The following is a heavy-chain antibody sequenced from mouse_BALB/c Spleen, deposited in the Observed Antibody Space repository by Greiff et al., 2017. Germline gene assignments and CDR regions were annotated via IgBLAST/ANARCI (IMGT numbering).Heavy chain of an antibody. J-gene: IGHJ4*01. V-gene: IGHV1S81*02. D-gene: IGHD2-2*01. Sequence: VQLQQPGAELVKPGASVKLSCKASGYTFTSYWMHWVKQRPGQGLEWIGEINPSNGRTNYNEKFKSKATLTVDKSSSTAYMQLSSLTSEDSAVYYCARGGYRYAMDYWGQGTSVTVSS. CDR2: INPSNGRT. CDR1: GYTFTSYW. CDR3: ARGGYRYAMDY.